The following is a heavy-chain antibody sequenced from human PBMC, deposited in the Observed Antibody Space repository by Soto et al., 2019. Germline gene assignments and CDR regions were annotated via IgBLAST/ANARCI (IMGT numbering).Heavy chain of an antibody. D-gene: IGHD4-17*01. CDR2: IYPGDSRT. CDR3: TRDLDYGGDSDSVDI. Sequence: EAQLVQSGPEVKKPGDSLKIPCEDSGHSFSTYWIAWVRQMPGKGLEWMGIIYPGDSRTTYSPSFQGQVIISADKSISTAYLQWTSLKASDTAMYYCTRDLDYGGDSDSVDIWGQGTMVIVSS. J-gene: IGHJ3*02. CDR1: GHSFSTYW. V-gene: IGHV5-51*03.